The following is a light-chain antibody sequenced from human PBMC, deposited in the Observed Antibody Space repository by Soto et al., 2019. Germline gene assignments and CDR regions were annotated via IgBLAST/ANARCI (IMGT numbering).Light chain of an antibody. J-gene: IGLJ1*01. CDR3: AAWDDSLNGLV. V-gene: IGLV1-44*01. CDR2: NNN. CDR1: SSNIGSNT. Sequence: QSVLTQPPSASGTPGQRVTISCSGSSSNIGSNTVNWYQQLPGTAPKLLIYNNNQRPSVVPDRFSGSKSGTSASLAISGLQSEDDADYYCAAWDDSLNGLVFGTGTKLTVL.